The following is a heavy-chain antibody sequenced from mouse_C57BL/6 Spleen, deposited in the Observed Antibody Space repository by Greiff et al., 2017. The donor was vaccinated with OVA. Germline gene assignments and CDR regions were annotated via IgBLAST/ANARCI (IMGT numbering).Heavy chain of an antibody. V-gene: IGHV1-18*01. D-gene: IGHD1-1*02. CDR3: ERNYGPFAY. CDR1: GYTFTDYN. CDR2: INPNNGGT. Sequence: EVQLQQSGPELVKPGASVKIPCKASGYTFTDYNMDWVKQSHGKSLEWIGDINPNNGGTIYNQKFKGKATLTVAKSSSTAYMEHRSLTSEDTAVYDCERNYGPFAYWGQGTLVTVAA. J-gene: IGHJ3*01.